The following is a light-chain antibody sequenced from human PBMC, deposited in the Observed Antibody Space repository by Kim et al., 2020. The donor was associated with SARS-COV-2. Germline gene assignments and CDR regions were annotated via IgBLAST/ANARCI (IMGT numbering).Light chain of an antibody. V-gene: IGLV1-47*01. Sequence: GQRVTISCSGSRSNIGSNYVYWYRQLPGTAPKLLIYRNNQRPSGVPDRFSGSKSGTSASLAISGLRSEDEADYYCAAWDDSLSGVVFGGGTQLTVL. CDR1: RSNIGSNY. J-gene: IGLJ2*01. CDR3: AAWDDSLSGVV. CDR2: RNN.